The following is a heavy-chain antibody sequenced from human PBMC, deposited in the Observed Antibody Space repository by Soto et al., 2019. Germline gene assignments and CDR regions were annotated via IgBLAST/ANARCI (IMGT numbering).Heavy chain of an antibody. D-gene: IGHD2-15*01. Sequence: GGSLRLSCAASGFTFSSYAMSWVRQAPGKGLEWVSAISGSGGSTYYADSVKGRFTISRDNSKNTLYLQMNSLRAEDTAVYYCAKDYCSGGSCYTVSRFDYWGQGTLVTVSS. CDR1: GFTFSSYA. V-gene: IGHV3-23*01. CDR3: AKDYCSGGSCYTVSRFDY. CDR2: ISGSGGST. J-gene: IGHJ4*02.